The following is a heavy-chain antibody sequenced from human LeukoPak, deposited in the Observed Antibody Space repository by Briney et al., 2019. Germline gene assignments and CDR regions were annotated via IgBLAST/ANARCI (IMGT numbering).Heavy chain of an antibody. CDR1: GGSISNYY. J-gene: IGHJ4*02. CDR2: IYYSGST. D-gene: IGHD3-22*01. CDR3: AREKDYYDSSGLDY. V-gene: IGHV4-59*01. Sequence: SETLSLTCTVSGGSISNYYWSWIRQPPGKGLEWIGYIYYSGSTNYNPSLKSRVTISVDTSKNQFSLKLSSVTAADTAVYYCAREKDYYDSSGLDYWGQGTLVTVSS.